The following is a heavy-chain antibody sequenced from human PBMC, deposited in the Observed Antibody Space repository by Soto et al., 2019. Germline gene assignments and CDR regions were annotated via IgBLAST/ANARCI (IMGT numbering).Heavy chain of an antibody. J-gene: IGHJ6*02. D-gene: IGHD4-4*01. CDR3: ARDRPVTKYYYYYYAMDV. V-gene: IGHV1-2*04. CDR2: INPNSGGT. CDR1: GCTFTGYY. Sequence: ASVKVSCKASGCTFTGYYMNWVRQSPGQGLEWMGWINPNSGGTNYAQKFQGWVTMTRDTSISTAYMELSRLRSDDTAVYYCARDRPVTKYYYYYYAMDVWGQGTTLTDS.